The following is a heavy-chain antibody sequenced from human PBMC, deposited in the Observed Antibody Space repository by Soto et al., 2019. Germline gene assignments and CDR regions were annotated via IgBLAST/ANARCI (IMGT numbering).Heavy chain of an antibody. Sequence: PWGSLILSCSAYGFTFIIYAMSWVRQAPGGGLEWVSAISGSGGSTYYADSVKGRFTISRDNSKNTLYLQMNSLRAEDTAVYYCAKGLGWELLAYYGMDVWGQGTTVTVSS. CDR3: AKGLGWELLAYYGMDV. CDR2: ISGSGGST. J-gene: IGHJ6*02. V-gene: IGHV3-23*01. CDR1: GFTFIIYA. D-gene: IGHD1-26*01.